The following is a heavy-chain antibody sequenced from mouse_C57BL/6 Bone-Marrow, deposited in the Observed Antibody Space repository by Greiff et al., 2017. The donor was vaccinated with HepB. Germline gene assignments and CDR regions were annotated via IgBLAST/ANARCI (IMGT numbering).Heavy chain of an antibody. CDR1: GFTFSSYA. J-gene: IGHJ4*01. V-gene: IGHV5-4*01. Sequence: EVMLVESGGGLVKPGGSLKLSCAASGFTFSSYAMSWVRQTPEKRLEWVATISDGGSYTYYPDNVKGRFTISRDNAKNNLYLQMSHLKSEDTAMYYCAREGLPYAMDYWGQGTSVTVSS. CDR3: AREGLPYAMDY. CDR2: ISDGGSYT.